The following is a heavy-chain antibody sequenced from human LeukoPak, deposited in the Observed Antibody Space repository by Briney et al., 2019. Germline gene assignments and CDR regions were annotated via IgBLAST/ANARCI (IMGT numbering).Heavy chain of an antibody. CDR1: GYTFTDYY. J-gene: IGHJ4*02. D-gene: IGHD2-2*01. CDR3: ARRQIDCSTTSCYVDY. Sequence: ASVKVSCKASGYTFTDYYIDWIRQAPGQGLEWMGWINPNRGGTSYAQNFQGRVTMTRDTPITTAYMELSRLRSDDTAVYYCARRQIDCSTTSCYVDYWGQGTLVTVSS. CDR2: INPNRGGT. V-gene: IGHV1-2*02.